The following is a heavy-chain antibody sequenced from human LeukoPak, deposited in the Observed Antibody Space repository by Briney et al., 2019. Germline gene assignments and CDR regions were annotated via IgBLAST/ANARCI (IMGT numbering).Heavy chain of an antibody. V-gene: IGHV3-49*04. CDR2: IRSKAYGGTT. CDR3: TRSGYSGYDRPRA. CDR1: GFTFGDYA. Sequence: GGSLRLSCTASGFTFGDYAMSWVRRAPGKGLEWVGFIRSKAYGGTTEYAASVKGRFTISRDDSKSIAYLQMNSLKTEDTAVYYCTRSGYSGYDRPRAWGQGTLVTVSS. J-gene: IGHJ5*02. D-gene: IGHD5-12*01.